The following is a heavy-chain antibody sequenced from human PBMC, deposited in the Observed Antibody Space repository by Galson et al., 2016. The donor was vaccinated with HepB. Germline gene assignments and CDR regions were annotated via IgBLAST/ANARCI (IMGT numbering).Heavy chain of an antibody. CDR3: VRGGGLYSHLYGMDV. J-gene: IGHJ6*02. CDR1: GFTFSDYV. D-gene: IGHD4-11*01. V-gene: IGHV3-33*01. Sequence: SLRLSCAASGFTFSDYVMHWVRQAPGKGLEWVAVIWYDGSNRYYAESVKGRFIISRDNSKNTVNLQMNSLRAEDTSVYYCVRGGGLYSHLYGMDVWDQGTTVTVSS. CDR2: IWYDGSNR.